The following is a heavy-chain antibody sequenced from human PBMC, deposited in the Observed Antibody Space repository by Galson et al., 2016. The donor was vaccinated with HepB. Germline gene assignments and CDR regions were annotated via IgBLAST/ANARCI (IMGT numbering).Heavy chain of an antibody. J-gene: IGHJ4*02. CDR1: GFSFSDYY. V-gene: IGHV3-11*05. Sequence: SLRLSCAASGFSFSDYYMTWIRQAPGKGLEWVSYISSSGSYNTNYADSVKGRFTISRDNAKNSLYLQMDSLRVEDTAVHYCARAASYFDHWGQGTLVTVSS. CDR3: ARAASYFDH. CDR2: ISSSGSYNT.